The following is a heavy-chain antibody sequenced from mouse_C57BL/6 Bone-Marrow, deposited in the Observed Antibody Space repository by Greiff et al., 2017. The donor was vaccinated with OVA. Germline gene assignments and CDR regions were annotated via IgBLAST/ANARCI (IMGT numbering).Heavy chain of an antibody. V-gene: IGHV2-6*01. CDR2: IWGVGST. Sequence: VQLQESGPGLVAPSQSLSITCTVSGFSLTSYGVDWVRQSPGKGLEWLGVIWGVGSTHYNSDLKSSLSISKDNSKSQVFLKMNSRQTHDTAMYYCASEGGLRRRFAYWGQGTLVTVSA. CDR1: GFSLTSYG. J-gene: IGHJ3*01. D-gene: IGHD2-4*01. CDR3: ASEGGLRRRFAY.